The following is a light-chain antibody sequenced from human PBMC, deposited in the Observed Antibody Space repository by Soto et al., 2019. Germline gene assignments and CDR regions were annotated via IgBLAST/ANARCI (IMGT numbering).Light chain of an antibody. CDR1: SSDVGRYNY. V-gene: IGLV2-8*01. CDR3: SLYADNDNLL. CDR2: DVI. J-gene: IGLJ2*01. Sequence: QSALTQPPSASGSPGQSVTISCTGTSSDVGRYNYVSWYQQHPGKAPKLMLYDVIKRPSGVPGRFSGSKSGNTASLTVSGLQAEDEADYYCSLYADNDNLLFGGGTKLTVL.